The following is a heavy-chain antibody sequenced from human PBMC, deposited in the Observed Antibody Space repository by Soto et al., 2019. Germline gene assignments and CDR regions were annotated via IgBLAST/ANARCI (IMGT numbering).Heavy chain of an antibody. J-gene: IGHJ6*02. Sequence: GSLRLSCAASGFTFSSYAMSWVRQAPGKGLEWVSAISGSGGSTYYADSVKGRFTISRDNSKNTLYLQMNSLRAEDTAVYYCANLHGSGSYYNAPFYYYGMDVWGQGTTVTVSS. CDR1: GFTFSSYA. V-gene: IGHV3-23*01. CDR2: ISGSGGST. CDR3: ANLHGSGSYYNAPFYYYGMDV. D-gene: IGHD3-10*01.